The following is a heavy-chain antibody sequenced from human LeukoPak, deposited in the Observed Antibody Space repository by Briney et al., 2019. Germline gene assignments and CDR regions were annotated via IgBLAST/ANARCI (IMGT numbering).Heavy chain of an antibody. J-gene: IGHJ4*02. D-gene: IGHD4-17*01. Sequence: GGSLRLXCAASGFTLSNYDMHWVRQAAGKGLEWVSGIDTTGDTDYPGSVKGRFTISRENAKNVVYLQMNSLRDGDTALYYCARERRHYGDYSSFDCWGQGALVTVSS. V-gene: IGHV3-13*04. CDR3: ARERRHYGDYSSFDC. CDR2: IDTTGDT. CDR1: GFTLSNYD.